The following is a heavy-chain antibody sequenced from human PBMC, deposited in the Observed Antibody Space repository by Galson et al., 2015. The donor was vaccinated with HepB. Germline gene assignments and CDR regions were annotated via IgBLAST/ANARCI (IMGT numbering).Heavy chain of an antibody. J-gene: IGHJ4*02. CDR1: GYSFITYS. CDR2: IYPGDSRT. Sequence: SGAEVKKPGESLKISCKGSGYSFITYSIGWVRQMPGKGLEWMGIIYPGDSRTVYSPSFQGQVTISTDKSISTAYLQWSSLKVSDSALYYCARVRDSSGSFSDYWGQGTLVTVSS. V-gene: IGHV5-51*01. D-gene: IGHD3-10*01. CDR3: ARVRDSSGSFSDY.